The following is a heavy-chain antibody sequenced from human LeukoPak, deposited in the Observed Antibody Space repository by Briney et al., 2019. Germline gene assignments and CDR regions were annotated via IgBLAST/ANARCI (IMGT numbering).Heavy chain of an antibody. CDR3: ARPGWKGSLDY. Sequence: SETLSLTGTGSAGSIGSRSYYWGWIRQPPGKGLEWIGSIYYSGSTYYNPSLKSRVTVSVDTSKNQFSLKLSSVTAADTAVYYCARPGWKGSLDYWGQGTRVTVS. CDR1: AGSIGSRSYY. V-gene: IGHV4-39*01. D-gene: IGHD1-1*01. CDR2: IYYSGST. J-gene: IGHJ4*02.